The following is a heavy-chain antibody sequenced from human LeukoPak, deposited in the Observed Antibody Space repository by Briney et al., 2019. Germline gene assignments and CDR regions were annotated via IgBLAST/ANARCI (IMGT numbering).Heavy chain of an antibody. V-gene: IGHV3-23*01. D-gene: IGHD3-22*01. CDR3: ARDIYYDSSGYYGSVY. CDR2: LSGSGVST. J-gene: IGHJ4*02. Sequence: GGSLRLSCAASGFIFSNYAMIWVRQAPGKGLEWVSALSGSGVSTYYADSVKGRFTISRDNAKNSLYLQMNSLRAEDTAVYYCARDIYYDSSGYYGSVYWGQGTLVTVSS. CDR1: GFIFSNYA.